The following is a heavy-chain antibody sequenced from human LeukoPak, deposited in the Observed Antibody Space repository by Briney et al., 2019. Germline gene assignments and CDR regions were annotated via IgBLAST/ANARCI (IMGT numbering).Heavy chain of an antibody. CDR1: GFTFSSYW. Sequence: GGSLRLSCVASGFTFSSYWMTWVRQAPGKGLEWVAVISYDGSNKYYADSVKGRFTISRDNSKNTLYLQMNSLRAEDTAVYYCAKDPAYYDSSVPDYWGQGTLVTVSS. D-gene: IGHD3-22*01. CDR2: ISYDGSNK. J-gene: IGHJ4*02. CDR3: AKDPAYYDSSVPDY. V-gene: IGHV3-30*18.